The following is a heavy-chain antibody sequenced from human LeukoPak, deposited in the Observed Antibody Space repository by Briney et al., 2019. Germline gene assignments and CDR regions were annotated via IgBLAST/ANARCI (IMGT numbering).Heavy chain of an antibody. CDR2: IRSKAYGGTT. Sequence: PGGSLRLSCTASGFTFGDYAMSWVRQAPGKGLEWVGFIRSKAYGGTTGYAASVKGRFTISRDDSKSIAYLQMNSLKTEDTAVYYCTRIYDSSGYYDYFDYWGQGTLVTVSS. V-gene: IGHV3-49*04. D-gene: IGHD3-22*01. CDR1: GFTFGDYA. J-gene: IGHJ4*02. CDR3: TRIYDSSGYYDYFDY.